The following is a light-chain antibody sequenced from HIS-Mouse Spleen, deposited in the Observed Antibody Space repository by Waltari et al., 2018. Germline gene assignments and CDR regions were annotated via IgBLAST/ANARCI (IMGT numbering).Light chain of an antibody. V-gene: IGLV6-57*04. CDR1: SGNIPSNY. CDR3: QSYDSSNVV. J-gene: IGLJ2*01. Sequence: NFMLTQPHSVSESPGKTVTISCTRSSGNIPSNYVQWYQQRPGSAPTTVIYEDNQRPSGVPDRFSGSIDSSSNSASLTISGLKTEDEADYYCQSYDSSNVVFGGGTKLTVL. CDR2: EDN.